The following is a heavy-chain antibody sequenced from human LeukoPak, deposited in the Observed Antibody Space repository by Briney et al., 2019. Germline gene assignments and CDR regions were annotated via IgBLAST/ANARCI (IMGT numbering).Heavy chain of an antibody. J-gene: IGHJ4*02. CDR1: GFTFRSYA. CDR3: SSRRHCSGASCFQGLDY. D-gene: IGHD2-15*01. V-gene: IGHV3-49*03. CDR2: IRSKPYGGTT. Sequence: GGSLRLSCAASGFTFRSYAMSWIRQAPGKGLEWVGFIRSKPYGGTTDYAASVKGRFSISRDDSKSIAYLQMDSLKAEDTAVYYCSSRRHCSGASCFQGLDYWGQGTLVTVSS.